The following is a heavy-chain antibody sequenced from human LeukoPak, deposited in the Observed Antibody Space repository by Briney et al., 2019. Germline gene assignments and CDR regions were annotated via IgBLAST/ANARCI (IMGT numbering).Heavy chain of an antibody. Sequence: ASVKVSCKASGYTFTSYGISWVRQAPGQGLEWMGWISAYNGNTNYAQKLQGRVTMTTDTSTSTAYMELRSLRSDDTAVYYCARDYKTWAAAGDIDYWGQGTLVTVSS. V-gene: IGHV1-18*01. CDR1: GYTFTSYG. CDR2: ISAYNGNT. J-gene: IGHJ4*02. CDR3: ARDYKTWAAAGDIDY. D-gene: IGHD6-13*01.